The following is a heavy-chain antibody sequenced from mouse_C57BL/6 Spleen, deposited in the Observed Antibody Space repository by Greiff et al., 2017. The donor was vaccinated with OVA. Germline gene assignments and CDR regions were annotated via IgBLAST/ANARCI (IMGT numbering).Heavy chain of an antibody. Sequence: VQLKQSGPGLVQPSQSLSITCTVSGFSLTSYGVHWVRQSPGKGLEWLGVIWSGGSTDYNAAFISRLSISKDNSKSQVFFKMNSLQADDTAIYYCARIYDGYPYYAMDYWGQGTSVTVSS. V-gene: IGHV2-2*01. CDR3: ARIYDGYPYYAMDY. CDR1: GFSLTSYG. CDR2: IWSGGST. D-gene: IGHD2-3*01. J-gene: IGHJ4*01.